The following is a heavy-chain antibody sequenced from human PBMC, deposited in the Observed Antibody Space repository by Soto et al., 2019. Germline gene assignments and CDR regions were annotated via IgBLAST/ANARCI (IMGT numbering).Heavy chain of an antibody. J-gene: IGHJ5*02. CDR3: ARQGITMIVVVVTDNWFDP. CDR1: GGSISNNNYY. CDR2: IYYSGST. Sequence: SETLSLTCSVSGGSISNNNYYWGWIRQPPGKALEWIGSIYYSGSTYYNPSLESRVSISVDTSRNQFSLKLNSVTAADTAVYYCARQGITMIVVVVTDNWFDPWGQGTLVTSPQ. V-gene: IGHV4-39*01. D-gene: IGHD3-22*01.